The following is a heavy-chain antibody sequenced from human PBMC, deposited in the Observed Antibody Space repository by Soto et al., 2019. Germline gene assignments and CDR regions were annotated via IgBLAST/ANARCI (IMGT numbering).Heavy chain of an antibody. J-gene: IGHJ4*02. CDR1: GYTFTSYG. Sequence: QVQLVQSGAEVKKPGASVKVSCKASGYTFTSYGISWVRQAPGQGLEWMGWISAYNGNTNYAQKLQGRVTMTTDTSTSTADMGLRSLRPDDTAVYYCAKDSDSSGYYYVRLGYWGQGTLVTVSS. V-gene: IGHV1-18*01. CDR2: ISAYNGNT. CDR3: AKDSDSSGYYYVRLGY. D-gene: IGHD3-22*01.